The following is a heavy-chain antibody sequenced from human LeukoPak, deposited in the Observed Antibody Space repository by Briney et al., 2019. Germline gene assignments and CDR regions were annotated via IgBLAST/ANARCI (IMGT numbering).Heavy chain of an antibody. CDR1: GFTFSSYS. J-gene: IGHJ4*02. D-gene: IGHD1-26*01. CDR3: AKEYTGTFSPFPSYFDN. Sequence: GGSLRLSCAASGFTFSSYSMMWVRQAPGKGLEWVSYISSSSTTIHYADSVKGRFTISRDSSKNTLYLQMNSLRAEDTAIYYCAKEYTGTFSPFPSYFDNWGQGTLVTVSS. V-gene: IGHV3-48*01. CDR2: ISSSSTTI.